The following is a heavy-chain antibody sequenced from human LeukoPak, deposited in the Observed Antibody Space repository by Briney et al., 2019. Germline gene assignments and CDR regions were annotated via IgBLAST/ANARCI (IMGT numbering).Heavy chain of an antibody. J-gene: IGHJ4*02. CDR2: INSDGINT. D-gene: IGHD5-12*01. CDR3: AKASVATMAGFDY. V-gene: IGHV3-74*01. Sequence: GGSLRLSCAASGFTFSNYWMHWVRQAPGKGLVWVSRINSDGINTSYADSVKGRFTISRDNAKNTLYLQMNSLRAEDTAVYYCAKASVATMAGFDYWGQGTLVTVSS. CDR1: GFTFSNYW.